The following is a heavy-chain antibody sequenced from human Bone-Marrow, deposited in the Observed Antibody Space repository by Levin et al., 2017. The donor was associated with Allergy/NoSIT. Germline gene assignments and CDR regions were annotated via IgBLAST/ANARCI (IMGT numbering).Heavy chain of an antibody. CDR2: IHYGGTT. CDR3: AGGAFYATTTYSPVDS. CDR1: GASISSTDYY. J-gene: IGHJ4*02. D-gene: IGHD2/OR15-2a*01. Sequence: SETLSLTCTVSGASISSTDYYWGWLRQPPGGRLEWIGNIHYGGTTYYYPSLRSRVTISVDTSNNQFSLRPSSVTAADAAVYFCAGGAFYATTTYSPVDSWGLGTLVTVSS. V-gene: IGHV4-39*01.